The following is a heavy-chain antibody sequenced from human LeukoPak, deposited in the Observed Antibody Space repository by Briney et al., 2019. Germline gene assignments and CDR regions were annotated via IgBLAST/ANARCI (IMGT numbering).Heavy chain of an antibody. CDR2: IGWDDDK. CDR3: ARRPYYGDYVGAFDI. D-gene: IGHD4-17*01. Sequence: ESGPALVKPTQTLTLTCTFSGFSLSTSGMCVSWIRQPPGKALEWLALIGWDDDKYYSTSLKTRLTISKDTSKNQVVLTMTSMDPVDTATYYCARRPYYGDYVGAFDIWGQGTMVTVSS. CDR1: GFSLSTSGMC. J-gene: IGHJ3*02. V-gene: IGHV2-70*01.